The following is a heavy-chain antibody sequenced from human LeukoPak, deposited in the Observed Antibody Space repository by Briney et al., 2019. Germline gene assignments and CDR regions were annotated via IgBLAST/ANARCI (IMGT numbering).Heavy chain of an antibody. D-gene: IGHD4-23*01. CDR1: GFTVSSNY. V-gene: IGHV3-66*04. Sequence: GGSLRLSCAASGFTVSSNYMTWVRQAPGKGLEWASVIYSGGTTYYADSVKGRFSISRDNSKNTVYLQMNSLRAEDTAVYYCARLVTGTTVINSGWFDPWGQGTLVTVSS. CDR3: ARLVTGTTVINSGWFDP. J-gene: IGHJ5*02. CDR2: IYSGGTT.